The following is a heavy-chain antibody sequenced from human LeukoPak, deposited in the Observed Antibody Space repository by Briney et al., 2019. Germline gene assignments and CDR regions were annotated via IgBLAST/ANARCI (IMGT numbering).Heavy chain of an antibody. V-gene: IGHV3-53*01. CDR2: IYSGGST. Sequence: GGSLRLSCAASGFTVSRNYMSWVRQAPGKGLEWVSVIYSGGSTYYADSVKGRFTISRDNSKNTLYLQMNSLRAEDTAVYYCARVDSGSYSDYYHYYMDVWGKGTTVTVSS. CDR3: ARVDSGSYSDYYHYYMDV. D-gene: IGHD1-26*01. CDR1: GFTVSRNY. J-gene: IGHJ6*03.